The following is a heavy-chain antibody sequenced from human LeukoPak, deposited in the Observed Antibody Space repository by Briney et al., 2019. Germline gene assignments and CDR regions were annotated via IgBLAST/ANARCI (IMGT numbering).Heavy chain of an antibody. J-gene: IGHJ6*02. CDR2: IIPILGIA. D-gene: IGHD2-2*01. CDR3: ARCGSTSCYPYGMDV. Sequence: ASVKVSCKTSGYTFTYYVISWVRQAPGQGLEWMGRIIPILGIANYAQKFQGRVTITADKSTSTAYMELSSLRSEDTAVYYCARCGSTSCYPYGMDVWGQGTTVTVSS. CDR1: GYTFTYYV. V-gene: IGHV1-69*04.